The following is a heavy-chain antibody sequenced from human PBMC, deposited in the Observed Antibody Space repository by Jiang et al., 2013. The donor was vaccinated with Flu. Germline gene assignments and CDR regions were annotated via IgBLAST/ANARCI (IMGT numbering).Heavy chain of an antibody. CDR1: GDSVSSNSAA. D-gene: IGHD6-6*01. CDR2: TYYRSKWYN. Sequence: TSQTLSLTCAISGDSVSSNSAAWNWIRQSPSRGLEWLGRTYYRSKWYNDYAVSVKSRITINPDTSKNQFSLQLNSVTPEDTAVYYCARDGMVRSSSTGVHLFDYWAREPWSPSP. J-gene: IGHJ4*02. CDR3: ARDGMVRSSSTGVHLFDY. V-gene: IGHV6-1*01.